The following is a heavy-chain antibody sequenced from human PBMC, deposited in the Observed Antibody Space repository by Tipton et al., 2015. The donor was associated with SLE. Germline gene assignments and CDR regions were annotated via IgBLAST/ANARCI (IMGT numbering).Heavy chain of an antibody. Sequence: SLRLSCAASGFTFRSYGMHWVRQAPGKGLEWVAFKRYDGSSKYYADSVKGRFTISRDNSKNTLYLQMNSLRAEDTAVYYCAKEIPIFGVVIISYYYYGMDVWGHGTTVTVSS. CDR1: GFTFRSYG. CDR2: KRYDGSSK. V-gene: IGHV3-30*02. J-gene: IGHJ6*02. D-gene: IGHD3-3*01. CDR3: AKEIPIFGVVIISYYYYGMDV.